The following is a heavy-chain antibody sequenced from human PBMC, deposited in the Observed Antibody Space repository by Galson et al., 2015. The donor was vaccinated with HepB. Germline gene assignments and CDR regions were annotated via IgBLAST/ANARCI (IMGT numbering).Heavy chain of an antibody. Sequence: SLRLSCAVSGFTFSSPAMSWVRQAPGKGLEWVSAISGSGVHTYYADSVKGRYTISRDNSKNTLYLEVKSLRAEDTALYYCAKDFSYDSSGFYSRGFDYWGQGALVTVSS. V-gene: IGHV3-23*01. CDR1: GFTFSSPA. D-gene: IGHD3-22*01. J-gene: IGHJ4*02. CDR3: AKDFSYDSSGFYSRGFDY. CDR2: ISGSGVHT.